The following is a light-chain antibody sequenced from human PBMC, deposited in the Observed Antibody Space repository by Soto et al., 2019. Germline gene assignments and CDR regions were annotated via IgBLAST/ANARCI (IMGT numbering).Light chain of an antibody. J-gene: IGKJ5*01. V-gene: IGKV1-16*01. Sequence: DIQMTQSPSSLSASVGDRVTITCRASQDISNFLAWFQQKPGRAPKSLISAASSLQSGVPSRFSGSGSGTDFTLTINSLQPEDFGTYYCQHYKNYPITFGQGTRLEIK. CDR2: AAS. CDR1: QDISNF. CDR3: QHYKNYPIT.